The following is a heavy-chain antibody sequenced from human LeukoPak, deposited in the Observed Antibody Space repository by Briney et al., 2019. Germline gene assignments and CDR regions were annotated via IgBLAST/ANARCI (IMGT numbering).Heavy chain of an antibody. V-gene: IGHV3-64D*09. CDR1: GFKFSTYG. CDR3: VKMGTYYYDSSGSNY. D-gene: IGHD3-22*01. CDR2: INSNGGTT. J-gene: IGHJ4*02. Sequence: PGRSLRLSCAASGFKFSTYGMHWVRQAPGKGLEYVSAINSNGGTTYYSDSVKGRFTISRDNSKNTLYLQMSSLRAEDTAVYYCVKMGTYYYDSSGSNYWGQGTLVTVSS.